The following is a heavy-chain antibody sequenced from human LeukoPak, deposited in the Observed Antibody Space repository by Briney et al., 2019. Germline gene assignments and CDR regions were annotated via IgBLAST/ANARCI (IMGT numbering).Heavy chain of an antibody. D-gene: IGHD3-10*01. V-gene: IGHV1-46*01. Sequence: ASVKVSCTASGYTLTSYYRHWVRQAPGQGLEWLGIINPSGGSTSYAQKFQGRVTMTRDTSTSTVYMELSSLRSEDTAVYYCARDGDYGSGSYDGYYGMDVWGQGTTVTVSS. CDR2: INPSGGST. CDR3: ARDGDYGSGSYDGYYGMDV. J-gene: IGHJ6*02. CDR1: GYTLTSYY.